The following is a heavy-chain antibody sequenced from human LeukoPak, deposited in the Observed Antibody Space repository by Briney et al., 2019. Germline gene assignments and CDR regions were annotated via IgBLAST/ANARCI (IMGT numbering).Heavy chain of an antibody. D-gene: IGHD2-2*01. CDR1: GGSFSGYY. J-gene: IGHJ4*02. Sequence: SETLSLTCAVYGGSFSGYYWSWIRQPPGKGLEWIGEINHSGSTNYNPSLKSRVTISADTSKNQFSLKLSSVTAADTAVYYCASRSFPAGMDYWGQGTLVTVSS. CDR2: INHSGST. V-gene: IGHV4-34*01. CDR3: ASRSFPAGMDY.